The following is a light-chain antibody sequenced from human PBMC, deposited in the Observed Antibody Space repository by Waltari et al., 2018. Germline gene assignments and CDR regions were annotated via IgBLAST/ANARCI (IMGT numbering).Light chain of an antibody. CDR2: DAS. Sequence: EIVLTQSPATLSLSPGERGTLSCRASQGVSSNLAWYQQKPGQAPRLLIYDASNRATGVQARFSGSGSGTDFTLTISSLEPEDFAVYYCQQRGTWPLTFGGGTKVEIK. J-gene: IGKJ4*01. CDR1: QGVSSN. CDR3: QQRGTWPLT. V-gene: IGKV3-11*01.